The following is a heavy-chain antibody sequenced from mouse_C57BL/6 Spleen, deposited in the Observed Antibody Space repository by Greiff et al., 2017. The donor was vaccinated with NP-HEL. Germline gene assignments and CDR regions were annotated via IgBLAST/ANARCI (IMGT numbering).Heavy chain of an antibody. Sequence: QVQLQQPGAELVMPGASVKLSCKASGYTFTSYWMHWVKQRPGQGLEWIGEIDPSDSYTNYNQKFKGKSTLTVDKSSSTAYMQLSSLTSEDSAVYYGASHNWDAPFAYWGQGTLVTVSA. CDR3: ASHNWDAPFAY. D-gene: IGHD4-1*01. CDR2: IDPSDSYT. CDR1: GYTFTSYW. J-gene: IGHJ3*01. V-gene: IGHV1-69*01.